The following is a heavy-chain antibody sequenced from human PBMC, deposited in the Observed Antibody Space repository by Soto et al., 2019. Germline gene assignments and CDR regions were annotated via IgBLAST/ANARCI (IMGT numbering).Heavy chain of an antibody. Sequence: GGSLRLSCAASGLTFSSYGMHWVRQAPGKGLEWVAVIWYDGSNKYYADSVKGRFTISRDNSKNTLYLQMNSLRAEHTVVYYCARGYYDSSGFWSLDVWGQGTTVTVSS. J-gene: IGHJ6*02. CDR1: GLTFSSYG. V-gene: IGHV3-33*01. CDR2: IWYDGSNK. D-gene: IGHD3-22*01. CDR3: ARGYYDSSGFWSLDV.